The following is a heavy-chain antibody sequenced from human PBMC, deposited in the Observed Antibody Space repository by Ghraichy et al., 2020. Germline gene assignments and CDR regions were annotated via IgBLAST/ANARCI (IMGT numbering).Heavy chain of an antibody. CDR1: GGSFSGYY. Sequence: SQTLSLTCAVYGGSFSGYYWSWIRQPPGKGLEWIGEINHSGSTNYNPSLKSRVTISVDTSKNQFSLKLRSVTAADTAVYYCARDGASITMVRGVIKGGFDYWGQGTLVTVSS. D-gene: IGHD3-10*01. J-gene: IGHJ4*02. CDR3: ARDGASITMVRGVIKGGFDY. CDR2: INHSGST. V-gene: IGHV4-34*01.